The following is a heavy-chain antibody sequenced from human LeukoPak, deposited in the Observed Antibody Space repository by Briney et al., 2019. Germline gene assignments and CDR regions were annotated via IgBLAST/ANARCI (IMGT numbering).Heavy chain of an antibody. Sequence: GGSLRLSCAASGFTFSSYWMSWVRQAPGKGLEWVANIKQDGSEKYYVDSVKGRFTISRDNAKNSLYLQMNSLRAEDTAVYYCARGDNIPSYYYYMDVWGKGTTVTVPS. CDR2: IKQDGSEK. J-gene: IGHJ6*03. D-gene: IGHD1-14*01. CDR1: GFTFSSYW. V-gene: IGHV3-7*01. CDR3: ARGDNIPSYYYYMDV.